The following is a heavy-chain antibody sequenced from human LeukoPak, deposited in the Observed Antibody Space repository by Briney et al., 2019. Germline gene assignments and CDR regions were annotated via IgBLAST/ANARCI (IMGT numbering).Heavy chain of an antibody. CDR3: ARTPTIQWLCFDY. CDR1: GFSLSTSGMR. Sequence: SGPALVKPTQTLTLTCTFSGFSLSTSGMRVSWIRQPPGKALGWLARIDWDDDKFYSTSLKTRLTISKDTSKNQVVLTVTNMDPVDTATYYCARTPTIQWLCFDYWGQGTLVTVSP. J-gene: IGHJ4*02. D-gene: IGHD6-19*01. V-gene: IGHV2-70*04. CDR2: IDWDDDK.